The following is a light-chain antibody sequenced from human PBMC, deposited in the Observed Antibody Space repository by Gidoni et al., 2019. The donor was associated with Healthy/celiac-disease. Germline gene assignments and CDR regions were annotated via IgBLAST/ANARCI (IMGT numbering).Light chain of an antibody. CDR3: QQYGSSPRGT. CDR2: GAS. J-gene: IGKJ1*01. V-gene: IGKV3-20*01. Sequence: DIVLTQSPGTLSLSPGERATLSCTASQSVSSSYLAWYQQKPGQAPRLLIYGASSRATGIPDRFSGSGSGTDFTLTISRLEPEDFVVYYCQQYGSSPRGTFGQGTKVEIK. CDR1: QSVSSSY.